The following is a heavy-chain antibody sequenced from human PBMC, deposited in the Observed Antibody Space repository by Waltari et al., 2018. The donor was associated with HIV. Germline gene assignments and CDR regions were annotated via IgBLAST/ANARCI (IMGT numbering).Heavy chain of an antibody. D-gene: IGHD3-3*01. Sequence: QVQLVQSGAAVKKPGSSVKVSCKASGGTFSSYAISWVRQAPGQGLEWMGGIIPIFSTANYAQKFQGRVTITADESTSTAYMELSSLRSEDTAVYYCARRRVVISSLDYYYYGMDVWGQGTTVTVSS. V-gene: IGHV1-69*01. CDR1: GGTFSSYA. CDR3: ARRRVVISSLDYYYYGMDV. J-gene: IGHJ6*02. CDR2: IIPIFSTA.